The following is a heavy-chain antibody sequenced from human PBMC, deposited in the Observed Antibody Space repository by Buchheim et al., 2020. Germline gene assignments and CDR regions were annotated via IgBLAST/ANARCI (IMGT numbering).Heavy chain of an antibody. D-gene: IGHD3-22*01. CDR2: IKQDGSVK. CDR3: ARVQYYYDSSGYPKEVFDY. J-gene: IGHJ4*02. Sequence: VQLVESGGGLVQPGGSLRLSCAASGFTFSSYWMSWVRQAPGKGLEWVANIKQDGSVKYYVDSVKGRFTISRDNAKNSLYLQMNSLRAEDTAVYYCARVQYYYDSSGYPKEVFDYWGQGTL. CDR1: GFTFSSYW. V-gene: IGHV3-7*01.